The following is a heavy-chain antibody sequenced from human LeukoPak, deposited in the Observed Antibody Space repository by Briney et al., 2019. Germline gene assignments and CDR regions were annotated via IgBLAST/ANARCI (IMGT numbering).Heavy chain of an antibody. J-gene: IGHJ4*02. V-gene: IGHV3-48*01. CDR2: ISTTSATI. D-gene: IGHD6-19*01. CDR1: GFSSSDYD. Sequence: GGSLRLSCAASGFSSSDYDMNWVRLAPGKGLEWVAWISTTSATIYYADSVKGRFTISRDNAKNSLYLQMNSLSGEDTAVYYCAREVRRGSDYFDYWGQGTLVTVSS. CDR3: AREVRRGSDYFDY.